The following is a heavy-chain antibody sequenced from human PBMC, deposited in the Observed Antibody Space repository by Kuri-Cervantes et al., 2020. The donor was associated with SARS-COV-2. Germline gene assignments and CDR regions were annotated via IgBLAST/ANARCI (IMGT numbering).Heavy chain of an antibody. Sequence: GGSLRLSCAASGFTFSSYEMNWVRQAPGKGLEWVSYISSSGSTIYYADSVKGRFTISRDNSKNTLHLQMNSLRAEDTAVYYCARDGGGYLGVWGQGTTVTVSS. CDR1: GFTFSSYE. V-gene: IGHV3-48*03. D-gene: IGHD3-22*01. CDR2: ISSSGSTI. CDR3: ARDGGGYLGV. J-gene: IGHJ6*02.